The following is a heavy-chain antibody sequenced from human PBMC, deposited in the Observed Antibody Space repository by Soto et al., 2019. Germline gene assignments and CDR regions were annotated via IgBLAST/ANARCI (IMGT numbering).Heavy chain of an antibody. CDR3: AKRTTGWYFDL. Sequence: EVQLLESGGGLVQPGGSLRLSCAASGFTFTSYAMNWVRQAPGKGLEWVSVISGSGGSTYYADSVKGRFTISRDNSKLTLYLQMNSLRAEDTAVYYCAKRTTGWYFDLWGRGTLVTVSS. CDR2: ISGSGGST. J-gene: IGHJ2*01. CDR1: GFTFTSYA. V-gene: IGHV3-23*01.